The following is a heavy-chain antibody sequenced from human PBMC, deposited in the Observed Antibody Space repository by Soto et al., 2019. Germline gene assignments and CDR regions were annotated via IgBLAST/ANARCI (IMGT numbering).Heavy chain of an antibody. CDR3: ARVVLVGATPDYFDH. CDR1: GFSVSRNF. V-gene: IGHV3-53*01. CDR2: LYSGGTT. Sequence: EAQLVESGGSFIQPGGSLRLSCAVSGFSVSRNFMSWIRQAPGKGLEWVSILYSGGTTYYTGSVEGRFPMSGDDSKNTVYLQMKSLRVEDTATYFCARVVLVGATPDYFDHWGQGSLVTVSS. J-gene: IGHJ4*01. D-gene: IGHD1-26*01.